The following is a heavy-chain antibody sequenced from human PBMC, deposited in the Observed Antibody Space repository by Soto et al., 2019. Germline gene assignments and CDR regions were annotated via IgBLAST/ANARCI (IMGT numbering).Heavy chain of an antibody. CDR2: INAGNGNT. CDR3: ARERFLVWTTISMDV. D-gene: IGHD3-3*01. CDR1: RYTFTRYA. V-gene: IGHV1-3*01. J-gene: IGHJ6*02. Sequence: ASVTVSCMSSRYTFTRYAMHWVRQAPGQRLEGMGWINAGNGNTKYSQKVKGRVTINRDTSASTAYMELSSLRSEDTAVYYCARERFLVWTTISMDVWGQGTTVTVSS.